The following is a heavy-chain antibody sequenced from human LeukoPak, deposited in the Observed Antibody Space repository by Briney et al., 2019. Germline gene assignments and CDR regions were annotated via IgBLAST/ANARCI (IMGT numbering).Heavy chain of an antibody. Sequence: SSETLSLTCSVSGGSISGSDHYWSWIRQPPGKGLEWIGNIYYNGITYYNPSLKSRVTMSVDTSQNQFSLKLSSVTATDTAVYYCARVVVVAATLAFDIWGQGTMVTVSS. J-gene: IGHJ3*02. V-gene: IGHV4-30-4*01. CDR2: IYYNGIT. CDR3: ARVVVVAATLAFDI. CDR1: GGSISGSDHY. D-gene: IGHD2-15*01.